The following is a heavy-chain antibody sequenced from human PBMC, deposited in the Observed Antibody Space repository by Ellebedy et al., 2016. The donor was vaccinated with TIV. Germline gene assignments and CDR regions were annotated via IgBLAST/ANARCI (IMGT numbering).Heavy chain of an antibody. J-gene: IGHJ6*02. V-gene: IGHV3-7*01. Sequence: GESLKISCVASGFTFGNYWMDWVRQAPGKGLEWVANIKQDESETYYVNSVKGRFTISRDNAKNSVFLQMKSWRVEDTATYYCAKVQCPGRWSNCPLDVWGQGTTVTVSS. D-gene: IGHD5-24*01. CDR2: IKQDESET. CDR3: AKVQCPGRWSNCPLDV. CDR1: GFTFGNYW.